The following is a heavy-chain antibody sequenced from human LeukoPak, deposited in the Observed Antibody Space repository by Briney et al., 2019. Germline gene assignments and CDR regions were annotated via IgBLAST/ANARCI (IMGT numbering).Heavy chain of an antibody. J-gene: IGHJ4*02. Sequence: SETLSLTCAVYGGSFSGYYWSWIRQPPGKGLEWIGEINHSGSTNYNPSLKSRVTISVDTSKNQFSLKLSSVTAADTAVYYCARGRDSSGYYYSPIDYWGQGTLVTVSS. CDR3: ARGRDSSGYYYSPIDY. CDR1: GGSFSGYY. D-gene: IGHD3-22*01. CDR2: INHSGST. V-gene: IGHV4-34*01.